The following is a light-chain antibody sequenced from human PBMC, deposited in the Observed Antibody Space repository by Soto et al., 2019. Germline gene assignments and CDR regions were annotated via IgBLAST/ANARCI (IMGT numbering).Light chain of an antibody. CDR3: QPYNYNWT. J-gene: IGKJ1*01. CDR1: QSISSW. Sequence: DIQMNQSPSTLSASVGDRVTITCRASQSISSWLAWYQQKPGTAPKLLIYKASTFQSGVPSRFSGSGAGTEFTLTLSSLQPDDSATYYYQPYNYNWTFGQGTQGEIK. V-gene: IGKV1-5*03. CDR2: KAS.